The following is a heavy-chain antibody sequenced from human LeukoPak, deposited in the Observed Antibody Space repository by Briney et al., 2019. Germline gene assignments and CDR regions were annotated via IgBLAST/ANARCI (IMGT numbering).Heavy chain of an antibody. CDR2: IHPSGSF. CDR1: GGSFTCYY. J-gene: IGHJ4*02. V-gene: IGHV4-34*01. Sequence: SEPLSLTCAVYGGSFTCYYYSWIREPPGKGLEWVGKIHPSGSFNYNPSLESRVTISVDTSKNQFSLRLSSVTAADTAFYYCARGTDRSKAGDHWGQGTLVTVSS. CDR3: ARGTDRSKAGDH. D-gene: IGHD4-11*01.